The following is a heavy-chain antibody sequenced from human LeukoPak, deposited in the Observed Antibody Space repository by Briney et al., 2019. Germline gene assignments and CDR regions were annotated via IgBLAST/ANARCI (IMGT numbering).Heavy chain of an antibody. Sequence: PSETLSLTCTVSGGSISSSSYYWGRIRQPPGQGLVWIGSIYYSGSTYYNPSLKSRVTISVDTSKNQFSLKLSSVTAADTAVYYCASTGYSYAVNEIHAFDIWGQGTMVTVSS. CDR3: ASTGYSYAVNEIHAFDI. J-gene: IGHJ3*02. V-gene: IGHV4-39*01. CDR2: IYYSGST. CDR1: GGSISSSSYY. D-gene: IGHD5-18*01.